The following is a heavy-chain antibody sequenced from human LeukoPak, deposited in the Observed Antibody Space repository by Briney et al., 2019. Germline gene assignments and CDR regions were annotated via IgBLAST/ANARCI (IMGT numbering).Heavy chain of an antibody. J-gene: IGHJ3*02. D-gene: IGHD3-10*01. CDR1: GFTFDDYA. V-gene: IGHV3-9*01. Sequence: GRSLRLSCAASGFTFDDYAMHWVRQAPGKGLEWVSGISWNSGSIGYADSVKGRFTTSRDNAKNSLYLQMNSLRAEDTALYYCAKDTSCGSGPKGTAFDIWGQGTMVTVSS. CDR3: AKDTSCGSGPKGTAFDI. CDR2: ISWNSGSI.